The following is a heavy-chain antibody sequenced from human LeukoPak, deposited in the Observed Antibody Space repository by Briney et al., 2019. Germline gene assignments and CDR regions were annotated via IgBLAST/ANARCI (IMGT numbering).Heavy chain of an antibody. D-gene: IGHD3-22*01. V-gene: IGHV3-21*01. CDR1: GFTFSSYS. CDR3: ARGAMIVVVIFSVNWFDP. Sequence: PGGSLRLSCAASGFTFSSYSMNWVRQAPGKGLEWVSSISSSSSYIYYADSVKGRFTISRDNAKNSLYLQMNSLRAEDTAVYYCARGAMIVVVIFSVNWFDPWGQGTLVTVSS. J-gene: IGHJ5*02. CDR2: ISSSSSYI.